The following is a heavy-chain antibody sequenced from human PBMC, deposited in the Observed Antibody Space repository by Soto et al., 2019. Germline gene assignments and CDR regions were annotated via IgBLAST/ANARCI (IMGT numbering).Heavy chain of an antibody. CDR3: ARDKILYPSEELGMDV. Sequence: GGSLRLSCAASGFTFSSYSMNWVRQAPGKGLEWVSSISSSSSYIYYADSVKGRFTISRDNAKNSLYLQMNSLRAEDTAVYYCARDKILYPSEELGMDVWGQGTTVTVSS. J-gene: IGHJ6*02. CDR1: GFTFSSYS. V-gene: IGHV3-21*01. CDR2: ISSSSSYI. D-gene: IGHD2-8*01.